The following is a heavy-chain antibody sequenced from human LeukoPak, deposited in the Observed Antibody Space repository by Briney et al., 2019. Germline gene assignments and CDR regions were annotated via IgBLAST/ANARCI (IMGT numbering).Heavy chain of an antibody. CDR2: INPNRGGT. CDR3: ARDMSPIVGGYSYMDV. J-gene: IGHJ6*03. D-gene: IGHD1-26*01. Sequence: ASVKVSCKASGYAFTGYYMHWVRQAPGRGLEWMGWINPNRGGTNYAQKFQGRVTMTRDTSISTAYMELSRLRSDDTAVYYCARDMSPIVGGYSYMDVWGKGTTVTVSS. V-gene: IGHV1-2*02. CDR1: GYAFTGYY.